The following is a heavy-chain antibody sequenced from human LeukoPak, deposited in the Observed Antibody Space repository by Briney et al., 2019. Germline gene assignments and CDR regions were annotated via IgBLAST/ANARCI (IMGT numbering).Heavy chain of an antibody. D-gene: IGHD1-26*01. CDR1: GFSFSTYS. J-gene: IGHJ3*02. CDR3: ARGHSGSYQRNDGFDI. CDR2: IDPTSGYK. V-gene: IGHV3-21*01. Sequence: GGSLRLSCAASGFSFSTYSMNWVRQAPGKGVEWVASIDPTSGYKYYGDSVKGRFTTSRDNAENSVHLQMNSLGAEDTALYYCARGHSGSYQRNDGFDIWGRGTLVTVSS.